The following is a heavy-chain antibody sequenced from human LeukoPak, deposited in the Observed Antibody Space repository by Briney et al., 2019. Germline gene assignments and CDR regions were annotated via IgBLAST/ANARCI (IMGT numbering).Heavy chain of an antibody. CDR3: ARDMPAGLGSDY. Sequence: ASVKVSCKASGYTFTGYYMHWVRQAPGQGLEWMGWINPNSGGTNYAQKFQGRVTMTRDTSISTAYMEVSRLRSDDTAIYYCARDMPAGLGSDYWGQGTLVTVSS. CDR2: INPNSGGT. V-gene: IGHV1-2*02. D-gene: IGHD2-2*01. J-gene: IGHJ4*02. CDR1: GYTFTGYY.